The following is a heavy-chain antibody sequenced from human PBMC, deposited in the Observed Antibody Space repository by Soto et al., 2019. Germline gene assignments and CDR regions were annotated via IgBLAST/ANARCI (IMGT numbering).Heavy chain of an antibody. V-gene: IGHV4-39*01. J-gene: IGHJ4*02. Sequence: PSETLSLTCTVSGGSISSSSYYWGWIRQPPGKGLEWIGRIYHSGSTYYNPSLKSRVTMSVDTSKNQFSLKLSSVTAADTAVYYCARTSRFDCWGQGTLVTVSS. CDR3: ARTSRFDC. D-gene: IGHD6-6*01. CDR2: IYHSGST. CDR1: GGSISSSSYY.